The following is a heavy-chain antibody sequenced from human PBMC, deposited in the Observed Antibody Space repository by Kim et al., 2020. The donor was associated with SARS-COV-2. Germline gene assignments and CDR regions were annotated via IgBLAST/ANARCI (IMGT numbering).Heavy chain of an antibody. V-gene: IGHV3-49*04. J-gene: IGHJ4*02. D-gene: IGHD5-12*01. CDR2: IRSKAYGGTT. Sequence: GGSLRLSCTASGFTFGDYAMSWVRQAPGKGLEWVGFIRSKAYGGTTEYAASVKGRFTISRDDSKSIAYLQMNSLKTEDTAVYYCTRDPIVAGPPRNDYWGQGTLVTVSS. CDR1: GFTFGDYA. CDR3: TRDPIVAGPPRNDY.